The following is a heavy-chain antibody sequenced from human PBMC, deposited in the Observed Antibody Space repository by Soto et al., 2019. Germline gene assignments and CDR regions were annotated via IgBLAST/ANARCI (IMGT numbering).Heavy chain of an antibody. D-gene: IGHD3-10*01. CDR3: ARDGALVRGVIRSLLYYMDV. Sequence: GGSLRLSCAASGFTFSSYGMHWVRQAPGKGLEWVAVIWYDGSNKYYADSVKGRFTISRDNSKNTLYLQMNSLRAEDTAVYYCARDGALVRGVIRSLLYYMDVWGKGTTVTVSS. J-gene: IGHJ6*03. V-gene: IGHV3-33*01. CDR1: GFTFSSYG. CDR2: IWYDGSNK.